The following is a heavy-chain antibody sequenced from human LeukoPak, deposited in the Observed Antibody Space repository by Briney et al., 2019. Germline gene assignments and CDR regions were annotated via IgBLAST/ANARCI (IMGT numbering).Heavy chain of an antibody. CDR2: IIPIFGTA. CDR3: ARGVGVVVVTGIWFDP. Sequence: SVKVSCKASVGTFSSYAISWVRQAPGQGLGWMGGIIPIFGTANYAQKFQGRVTITADESTSTAYMELSSVRSEDTAVYYCARGVGVVVVTGIWFDPWGQGTLVTVSS. D-gene: IGHD2-21*02. CDR1: VGTFSSYA. J-gene: IGHJ5*02. V-gene: IGHV1-69*13.